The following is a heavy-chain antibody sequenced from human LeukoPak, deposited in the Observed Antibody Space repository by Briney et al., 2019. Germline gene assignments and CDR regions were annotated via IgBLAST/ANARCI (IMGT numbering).Heavy chain of an antibody. J-gene: IGHJ6*03. CDR1: GGSISSSSYY. V-gene: IGHV4-39*07. Sequence: PSQTLSLTCTVSGGSISSSSYYWGWIRQPPGKGLEWIGSIYYSGSTYYNPSLKSRVTISVDTSKNQFSLKLSSVTAADTAVYYCARGRITIFGVVYMDVWGKGTTVTVSS. D-gene: IGHD3-3*01. CDR3: ARGRITIFGVVYMDV. CDR2: IYYSGST.